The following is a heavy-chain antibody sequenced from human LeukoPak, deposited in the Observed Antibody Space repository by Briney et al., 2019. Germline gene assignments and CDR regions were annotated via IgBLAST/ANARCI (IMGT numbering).Heavy chain of an antibody. J-gene: IGHJ4*02. CDR3: ARGPGEAGG. CDR2: INHSGST. CDR1: GGSISSYY. V-gene: IGHV4-34*01. Sequence: SETLSLTCTVSGGSISSYYWSWIRQPPGKGLEWIGEINHSGSTNYNPSLKSRVTISVDTSKNQFSLKLSSVTAADTAVYYCARGPGEAGGWGQGTLVTVSS. D-gene: IGHD2-8*02.